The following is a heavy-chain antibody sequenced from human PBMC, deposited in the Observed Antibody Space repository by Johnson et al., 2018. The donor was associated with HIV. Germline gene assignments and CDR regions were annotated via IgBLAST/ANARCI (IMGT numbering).Heavy chain of an antibody. D-gene: IGHD2-15*01. J-gene: IGHJ3*02. CDR2: INGNGGST. CDR3: AREGGGSNEDDAFDI. V-gene: IGHV3-20*04. Sequence: EQLVESGGGVVRPGGSLRLSCAASGFTFDDYGMSWVRQAPGKGLEWVSGINGNGGSTGYADSVQGLFTISSDNAKKSLYLQMNSLKVEDTAWYYCAREGGGSNEDDAFDIWGQGTMVTVSS. CDR1: GFTFDDYG.